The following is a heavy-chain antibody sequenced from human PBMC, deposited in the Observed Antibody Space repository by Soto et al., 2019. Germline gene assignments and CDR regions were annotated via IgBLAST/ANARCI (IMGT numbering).Heavy chain of an antibody. J-gene: IGHJ4*02. Sequence: ASVKVSCKASGYTFTGYYMHWVRQAPGQGLEWMGWINPNSGGTNYAQKFQGWVTMTRDTSISTAYMELSRLRSDDTAVYYCARDDCSGGSYYFDYWGQGTLVTVSS. V-gene: IGHV1-2*04. D-gene: IGHD2-15*01. CDR1: GYTFTGYY. CDR3: ARDDCSGGSYYFDY. CDR2: INPNSGGT.